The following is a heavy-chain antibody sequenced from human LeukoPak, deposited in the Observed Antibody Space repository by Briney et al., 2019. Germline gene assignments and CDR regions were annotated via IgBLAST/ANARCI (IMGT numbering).Heavy chain of an antibody. CDR2: ISGSGGST. Sequence: GGSLRLSCAASGFTFSNSAMNWVRQAPGKGLEWVSAISGSGGSTYYADSVKGRFTISRDNSKNTLYLQMNSLRAEDTAVYYCAKDLSDYGDYSDWFDPWGQGTLVTVSS. V-gene: IGHV3-23*01. D-gene: IGHD4-17*01. CDR3: AKDLSDYGDYSDWFDP. J-gene: IGHJ5*02. CDR1: GFTFSNSA.